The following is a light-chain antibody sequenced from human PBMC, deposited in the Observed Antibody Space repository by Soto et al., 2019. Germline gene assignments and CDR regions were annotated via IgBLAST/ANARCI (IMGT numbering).Light chain of an antibody. CDR3: QHYGSSPPYT. Sequence: EIVLTQSPGILSLSPGERASLSCGASQSITSSFLAWYQQKPGQAPRLLIYGASSRATGIPDRFSGTGSETDFTLTISRLEAEDSAVYYCQHYGSSPPYTFGQGTKLKIK. V-gene: IGKV3-20*01. CDR1: QSITSSF. J-gene: IGKJ2*01. CDR2: GAS.